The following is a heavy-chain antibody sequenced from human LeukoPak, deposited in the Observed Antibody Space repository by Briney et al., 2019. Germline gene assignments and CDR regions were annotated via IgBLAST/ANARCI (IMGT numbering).Heavy chain of an antibody. V-gene: IGHV4-4*07. Sequence: SETLSLTCTVSGGSISSYYWSWIRQPVGKGLEWIGRIYTSGSTNYNPSLKSRVTMSVDTSKNQFSLRLSSVTAADTAVYYCAREDSSAFDAFDVWGQGTMVTVSS. D-gene: IGHD3-22*01. J-gene: IGHJ3*01. CDR2: IYTSGST. CDR3: AREDSSAFDAFDV. CDR1: GGSISSYY.